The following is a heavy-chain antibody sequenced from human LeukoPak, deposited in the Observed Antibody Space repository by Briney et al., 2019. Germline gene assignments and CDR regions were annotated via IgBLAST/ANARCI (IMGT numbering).Heavy chain of an antibody. CDR2: IKQDGSKI. V-gene: IGHV3-7*01. Sequence: GGSLRLSCAVSGFTFSSYWMSWVRQAPGKGLEWVANIKQDGSKIYYVDSVKGRFTISRDDAKSSLYLQMNSLRVEDTAVYYCAKEVTYGGAAFDVWGQGTTVTVSS. CDR1: GFTFSSYW. CDR3: AKEVTYGGAAFDV. J-gene: IGHJ3*01. D-gene: IGHD3-10*01.